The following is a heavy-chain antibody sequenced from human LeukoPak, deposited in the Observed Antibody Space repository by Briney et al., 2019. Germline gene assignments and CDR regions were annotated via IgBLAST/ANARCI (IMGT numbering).Heavy chain of an antibody. CDR3: ARAYSGVLPYYFDY. CDR1: GYTFTGYY. CDR2: INPNSGGT. D-gene: IGHD2-15*01. J-gene: IGHJ4*02. V-gene: IGHV1-2*02. Sequence: GASVKVSCTASGYTFTGYYMHWVRQAPGPGLELMGWINPNSGGTNYAQKFQGRVTMTRDTSISTAYMELSRLRSDDTAVYYCARAYSGVLPYYFDYWGQGTLVTVSS.